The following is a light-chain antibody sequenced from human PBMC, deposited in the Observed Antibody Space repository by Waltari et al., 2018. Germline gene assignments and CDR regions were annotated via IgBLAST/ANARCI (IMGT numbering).Light chain of an antibody. Sequence: EIQMTQSPSNLSASVGDGVTITCRASQSIGTCLAWYQQKPGEAPKLLIDWTSRLQGGVPSRFSGSGSGTEFTLTVSSLQPDDFAIYYCEQYITWPLSFGGGTKVELK. J-gene: IGKJ4*01. V-gene: IGKV1-5*03. CDR1: QSIGTC. CDR3: EQYITWPLS. CDR2: WTS.